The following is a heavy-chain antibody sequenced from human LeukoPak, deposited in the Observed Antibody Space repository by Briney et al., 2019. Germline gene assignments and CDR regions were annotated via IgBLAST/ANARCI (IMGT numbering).Heavy chain of an antibody. D-gene: IGHD6-13*01. J-gene: IGHJ4*02. CDR3: VRSIRIPGIAAAGDFDY. CDR2: IFYSGNT. V-gene: IGHV4-39*02. CDR1: GGSISSSSYY. Sequence: SETLSLTCTVSGGSISSSSYYWGWIRQPPGKGMEWIASIFYSGNTFYNPSLRSRVTASVDTSKNHFSLKLSSVIAADAAVYYCVRSIRIPGIAAAGDFDYWGRGTLVTVSS.